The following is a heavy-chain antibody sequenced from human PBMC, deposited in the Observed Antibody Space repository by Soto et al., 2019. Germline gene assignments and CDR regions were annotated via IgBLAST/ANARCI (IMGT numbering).Heavy chain of an antibody. V-gene: IGHV1-69*13. D-gene: IGHD4-4*01. J-gene: IGHJ4*02. Sequence: VKVPCKASGGSFSSYALSWVRQAPGQGLEWMGAIIPIFGTENYAQKFRGRVTITADESTSTAYMELSRLRSEDTAVYSCARGYDLQYSFDYWGPGPLATVSS. CDR1: GGSFSSYA. CDR2: IIPIFGTE. CDR3: ARGYDLQYSFDY.